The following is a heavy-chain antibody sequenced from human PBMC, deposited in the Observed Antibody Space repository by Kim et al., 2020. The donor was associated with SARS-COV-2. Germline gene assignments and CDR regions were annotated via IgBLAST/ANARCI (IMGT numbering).Heavy chain of an antibody. Sequence: SETLSLTCSVSGTPITTYYWSWIRQSPGKGLEWIGSIYHNGNTKDNPSLRSRLTISIDTSRNQFSLRLRSVTAAAMAVDYCSSQITFWFGGYMNVWGKGT. D-gene: IGHD3-10*01. J-gene: IGHJ6*03. V-gene: IGHV4-59*08. CDR3: SSQITFWFGGYMNV. CDR2: IYHNGNT. CDR1: GTPITTYY.